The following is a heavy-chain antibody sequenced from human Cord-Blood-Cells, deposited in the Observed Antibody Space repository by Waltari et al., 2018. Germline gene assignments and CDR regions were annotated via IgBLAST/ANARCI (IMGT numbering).Heavy chain of an antibody. V-gene: IGHV3-43*01. Sequence: EVQLVESGGVVVQPGGSLRLSCAASGFTFDDYTMHWVRQAPGRGLEWVSLISWDGGSTDYADSVKGRFTISRDNSKNSLYLQMNSLRTEDTALYYCAKDIAAGVVPAAIDAFDIWGQGTMVTVSS. D-gene: IGHD2-2*02. CDR3: AKDIAAGVVPAAIDAFDI. J-gene: IGHJ3*02. CDR1: GFTFDDYT. CDR2: ISWDGGST.